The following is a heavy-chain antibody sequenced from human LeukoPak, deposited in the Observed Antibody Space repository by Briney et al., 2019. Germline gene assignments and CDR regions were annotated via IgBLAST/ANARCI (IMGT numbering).Heavy chain of an antibody. CDR2: ISSSGSTI. V-gene: IGHV3-48*03. D-gene: IGHD6-19*01. J-gene: IGHJ4*02. Sequence: GGSLRLSCVASGFTFSSYEMNWVRQAPGKGLEWISYISSSGSTIYYADSVKGRFTISRDNAKNSLYLQTNSLRVEDTAVYYCARESSGWSENYWGQGTLVTVSS. CDR1: GFTFSSYE. CDR3: ARESSGWSENY.